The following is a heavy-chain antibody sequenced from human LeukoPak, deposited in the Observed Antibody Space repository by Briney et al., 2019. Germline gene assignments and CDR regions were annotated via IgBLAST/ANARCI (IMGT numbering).Heavy chain of an antibody. CDR1: GYSFTSYW. Sequence: GESLKISCKCSGYSFTSYWIGRVRQMPGKGLEWMGIIHHADSDTRYSPSFQGQVTISADKSITTAYLQWSSLKASDTAMYYCARGTSGWRFDSWGQGTLVSVSS. J-gene: IGHJ4*02. CDR3: ARGTSGWRFDS. CDR2: IHHADSDT. V-gene: IGHV5-51*01. D-gene: IGHD6-19*01.